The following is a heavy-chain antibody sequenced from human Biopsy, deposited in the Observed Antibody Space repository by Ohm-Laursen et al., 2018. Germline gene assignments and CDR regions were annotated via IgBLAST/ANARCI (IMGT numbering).Heavy chain of an antibody. Sequence: ASVKVSCKAPADSFIGYDMHWVRQATGQGLEWMGWVNPISGNTGYAQKYRGRVTMTGDISSSTAYLDLYSLTSEDTATYFCARAIRNQLLPDVWGQGTTVTVSS. J-gene: IGHJ6*02. CDR3: ARAIRNQLLPDV. D-gene: IGHD2-2*01. V-gene: IGHV1-8*02. CDR1: ADSFIGYD. CDR2: VNPISGNT.